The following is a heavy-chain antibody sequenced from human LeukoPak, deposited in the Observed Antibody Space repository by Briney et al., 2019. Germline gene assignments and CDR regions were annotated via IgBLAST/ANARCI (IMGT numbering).Heavy chain of an antibody. CDR2: ISSGGSAR. CDR1: GFTFSDYY. D-gene: IGHD3-22*01. Sequence: GGSLRLSCAASGFTFSDYYMSWLRQAPGKGLEWVSHISSGGSARYYADSVKGRFTISRDNTKNSLCLQMNSLRAEDTAVYYCVRGDYSDSSGPGYWGQGTLVTVSS. V-gene: IGHV3-11*01. CDR3: VRGDYSDSSGPGY. J-gene: IGHJ4*02.